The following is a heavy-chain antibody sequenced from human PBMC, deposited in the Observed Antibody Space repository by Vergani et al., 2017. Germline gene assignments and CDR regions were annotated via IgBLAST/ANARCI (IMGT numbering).Heavy chain of an antibody. CDR1: GYSFTSYW. CDR3: ATSSPGGGKSWSQFRGAFDI. J-gene: IGHJ3*02. D-gene: IGHD4-23*01. V-gene: IGHV5-51*01. Sequence: EVQLVQSGAEVKKPGESLKISCKGSGYSFTSYWIGWVRQMPGKGLEWMGIIYPGDSDTRYSPSFQGQVTISADKSISTAYLQWSSLKASDTAMYYCATSSPGGGKSWSQFRGAFDIWGQGTMVTVSS. CDR2: IYPGDSDT.